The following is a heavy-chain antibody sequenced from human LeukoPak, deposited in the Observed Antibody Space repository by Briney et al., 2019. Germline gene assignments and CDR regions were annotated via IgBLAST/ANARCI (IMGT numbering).Heavy chain of an antibody. CDR2: IYYSGST. CDR1: GVSISTYY. Sequence: SETLSLTCTVSGVSISTYYWSWIRQPPGKGLEWIGSIYYSGSTYYNPSHKSRVTISVDTSKKQFSLKLSSVTAADTAVYYCARHDYGGVNWFDPWGQGSLVTVSS. V-gene: IGHV4-59*05. D-gene: IGHD4-23*01. J-gene: IGHJ5*02. CDR3: ARHDYGGVNWFDP.